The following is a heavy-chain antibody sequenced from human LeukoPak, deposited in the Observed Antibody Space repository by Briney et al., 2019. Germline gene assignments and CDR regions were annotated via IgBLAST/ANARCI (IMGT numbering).Heavy chain of an antibody. CDR2: INPDSSGT. D-gene: IGHD3-10*01. Sequence: ASVKVSCKASGYTFTAYFMHWVRQAPGQGLEWVGWINPDSSGTNYAQKFQGRITMTRDTSNSTAYMELSGLRSDDTAVYYCARAYFGYVSGSTFDYWGQGTLVTVSS. V-gene: IGHV1-2*02. J-gene: IGHJ4*02. CDR3: ARAYFGYVSGSTFDY. CDR1: GYTFTAYF.